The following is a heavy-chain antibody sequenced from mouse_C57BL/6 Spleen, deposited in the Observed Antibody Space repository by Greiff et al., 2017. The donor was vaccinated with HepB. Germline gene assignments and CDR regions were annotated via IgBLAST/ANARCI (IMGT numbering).Heavy chain of an antibody. V-gene: IGHV1-69*01. CDR2: IDPSDSYT. CDR1: GYTFTSYW. CDR3: ARPYSNYWYFDV. D-gene: IGHD2-5*01. J-gene: IGHJ1*03. Sequence: QVQLQQPGAELVMPGASVKLSCKASGYTFTSYWMHWVKQRPGQGLEWIGEIDPSDSYTNYNQKFKGKSTLTVDKSSSTAYMQLSSLTSEDSAVYYCARPYSNYWYFDVWGTGTTVTVSS.